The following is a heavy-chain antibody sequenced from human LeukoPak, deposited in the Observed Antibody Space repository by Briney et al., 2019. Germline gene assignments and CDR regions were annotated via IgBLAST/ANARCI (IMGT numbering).Heavy chain of an antibody. J-gene: IGHJ6*04. V-gene: IGHV3-30*18. CDR2: ISYDGNSE. Sequence: GGSLRLSCAGSGFTFSSYGMHWVRQAPGKGLEWVAVISYDGNSEYYADSVKGRFTISRDNSKDTLYLQMNSLRAEDTAVYYCAKGTGMDVWGKGTTVTVSS. CDR3: AKGTGMDV. CDR1: GFTFSSYG.